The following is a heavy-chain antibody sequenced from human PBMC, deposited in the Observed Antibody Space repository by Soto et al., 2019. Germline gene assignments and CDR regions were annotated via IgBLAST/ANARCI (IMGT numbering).Heavy chain of an antibody. V-gene: IGHV1-69*13. CDR3: AREVRFLEWSPSTAYYYYGMDV. J-gene: IGHJ6*02. CDR1: GGTFSSYA. D-gene: IGHD3-3*01. Sequence: SVKVSCKASGGTFSSYAISWVRQAPGQGLEWMGGIIPIFGTANYAQKFQGRVTITADESTSTAYMELSSLRSEDTAVYYCAREVRFLEWSPSTAYYYYGMDVWGQGTTVTVSS. CDR2: IIPIFGTA.